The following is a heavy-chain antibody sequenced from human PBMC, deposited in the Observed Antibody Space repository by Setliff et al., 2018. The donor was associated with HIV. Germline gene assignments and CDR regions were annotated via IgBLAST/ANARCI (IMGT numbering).Heavy chain of an antibody. CDR3: AALYYDSSGYYPGAFDI. J-gene: IGHJ3*02. CDR2: INPNSGGT. CDR1: GYSFTDYY. D-gene: IGHD3-22*01. Sequence: GASVKVSCKASGYSFTDYYMHWVRQAPGQGLEWMGRINPNSGGTNYAQKFQGRVTMTRDTSSSTAYMELSSLRSEDTAVYYCAALYYDSSGYYPGAFDIWGQGTMVTVSS. V-gene: IGHV1-2*06.